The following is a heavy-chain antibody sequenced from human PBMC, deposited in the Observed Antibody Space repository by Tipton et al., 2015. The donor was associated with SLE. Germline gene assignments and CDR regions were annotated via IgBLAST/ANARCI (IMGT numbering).Heavy chain of an antibody. V-gene: IGHV3-49*04. CDR2: IRSKAYYGTT. Sequence: SLRLSCTASGFTFGAYTLTWVRQAPGKGLEWVGFIRSKAYYGTTEYAASVKGRFTVSRDDSKSIASLHMNSLNTEDTALYYCTTVSAVGATTLDYWGQGTLVAVSS. CDR3: TTVSAVGATTLDY. D-gene: IGHD1-26*01. CDR1: GFTFGAYT. J-gene: IGHJ4*02.